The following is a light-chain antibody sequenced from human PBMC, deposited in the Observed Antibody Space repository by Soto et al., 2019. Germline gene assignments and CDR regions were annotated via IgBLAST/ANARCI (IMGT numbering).Light chain of an antibody. J-gene: IGKJ1*01. CDR3: HQVYTYPRT. CDR1: QGVRSY. Sequence: IQLTQSPSSLSASVGDGVTITCRASQGVRSYLAWFQQRPGKAPKLLIFGASTLQNGVPARFSGGGFGTEFTLTITSLQPEDFATYYCHQVYTYPRTFGQGTKVEIK. CDR2: GAS. V-gene: IGKV1-9*01.